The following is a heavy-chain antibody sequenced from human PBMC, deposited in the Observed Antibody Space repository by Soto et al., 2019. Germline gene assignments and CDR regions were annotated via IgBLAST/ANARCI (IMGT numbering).Heavy chain of an antibody. D-gene: IGHD1-26*01. V-gene: IGHV4-59*08. Sequence: QVQLQESGPGLVKPSETLSLTCTVSGGSISSYYWSWIRQAPGKGLEWIGYIHFSGSTKYNPSLNSRVTKSIDTSNNQFSLKVTSVTAADTAVYYWARQYSNAFDYWGQGTLVTVSS. CDR3: ARQYSNAFDY. CDR1: GGSISSYY. CDR2: IHFSGST. J-gene: IGHJ4*02.